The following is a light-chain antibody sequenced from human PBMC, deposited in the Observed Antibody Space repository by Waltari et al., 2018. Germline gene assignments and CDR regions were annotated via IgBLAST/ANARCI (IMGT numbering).Light chain of an antibody. CDR2: YPH. J-gene: IGKJ1*01. V-gene: IGKV1-17*01. CDR3: QQYNSLPPT. CDR1: QGISSY. Sequence: DIQMTQSPSSLSASVGDRVTITCRASQGISSYVNWYQQKPGKAPKVLIYYPHRLESGVPSRFNGSGSGTEFTLTISSLQPEDFAAYFCQQYNSLPPTFGQGTKVDIK.